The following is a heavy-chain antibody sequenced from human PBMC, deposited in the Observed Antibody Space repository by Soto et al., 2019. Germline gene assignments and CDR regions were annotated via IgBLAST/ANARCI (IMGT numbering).Heavy chain of an antibody. CDR3: AREQYDDILTGYVAGWGRYWGNTYYGMDV. CDR1: GFTFSSYW. J-gene: IGHJ6*02. CDR2: IKQDGSEK. Sequence: PGGSLRLSCAASGFTFSSYWMSWVRQAPGKGLEWVANIKQDGSEKYYVDSVKGRFTISRDNAKNSLYLQMNSLRAEDRAMYYCAREQYDDILTGYVAGWGRYWGNTYYGMDVWGQGTTVTVSS. V-gene: IGHV3-7*01. D-gene: IGHD3-9*01.